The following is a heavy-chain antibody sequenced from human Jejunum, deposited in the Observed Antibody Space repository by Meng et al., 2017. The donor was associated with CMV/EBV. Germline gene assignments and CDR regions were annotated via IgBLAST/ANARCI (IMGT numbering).Heavy chain of an antibody. CDR3: ARDQEAPRCTTTRCYNYYYSALDV. Sequence: WLRQAPGQGLEWLGWMNPRTGGTNFAQKFEDRVTMTRDTSLTTAYMELNSLTSDDTAVYYCARDQEAPRCTTTRCYNYYYSALDVWGQGTTVTVSS. CDR2: MNPRTGGT. D-gene: IGHD2-2*02. V-gene: IGHV1-2*02. J-gene: IGHJ6*02.